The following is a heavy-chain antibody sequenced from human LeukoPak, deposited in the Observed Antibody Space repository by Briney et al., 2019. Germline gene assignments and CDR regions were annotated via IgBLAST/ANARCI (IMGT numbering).Heavy chain of an antibody. Sequence: SETLSLTCTVSGGSISSYYWSWIRQPPGKGLEWIGYIYYSGSTNYNPSLKSRVTISIDTSKNQFSLKLSSVTAADTAVYYCARGRLGRGGGSYTYYYYYYMDVWGKGTTVTVSS. CDR1: GGSISSYY. D-gene: IGHD1-26*01. CDR3: ARGRLGRGGGSYTYYYYYYMDV. J-gene: IGHJ6*03. V-gene: IGHV4-59*12. CDR2: IYYSGST.